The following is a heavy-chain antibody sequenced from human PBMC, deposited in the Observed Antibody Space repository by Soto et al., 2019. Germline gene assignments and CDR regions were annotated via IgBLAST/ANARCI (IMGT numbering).Heavy chain of an antibody. Sequence: TLSLTCTVSGGSISSYYWSWIRQPPGKGLEWIGYIYYSGSTNYNPSLKSRVTISVDTSKNQFSLKLSSVTAADTAVYYCAREDGGAYDYWGQGTLVTVSS. CDR2: IYYSGST. CDR3: AREDGGAYDY. CDR1: GGSISSYY. V-gene: IGHV4-59*01. D-gene: IGHD3-16*01. J-gene: IGHJ4*02.